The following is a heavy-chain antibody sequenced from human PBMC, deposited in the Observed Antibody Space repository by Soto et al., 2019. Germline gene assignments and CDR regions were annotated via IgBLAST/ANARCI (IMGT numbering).Heavy chain of an antibody. Sequence: SETLSLTCTVSGGSISSGGYYWSWIRQHPGKGMEWIGYIYYSGSTYYNPSLKSRVTMSVDTSKNQFSLKLSSVTAADTAVYYCGGYCSSTSCYAEYDAFDIWGQGTMVTVSS. CDR2: IYYSGST. V-gene: IGHV4-31*03. D-gene: IGHD2-2*01. CDR3: GGYCSSTSCYAEYDAFDI. CDR1: GGSISSGGYY. J-gene: IGHJ3*02.